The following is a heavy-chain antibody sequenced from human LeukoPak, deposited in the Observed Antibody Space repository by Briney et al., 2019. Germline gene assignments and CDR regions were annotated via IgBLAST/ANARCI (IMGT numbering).Heavy chain of an antibody. CDR3: ARDGRGYSGYDFDY. CDR1: GFTFDDYA. Sequence: AGGSLRLSCAASGFTFDDYAMHWVRQAPGKGLEWVSGISWNSGSIGYADSVKGRFTISRDNAKNSLYLQMNSLRAEDTAVYYCARDGRGYSGYDFDYWGQGTLVTVSS. CDR2: ISWNSGSI. J-gene: IGHJ4*02. D-gene: IGHD5-12*01. V-gene: IGHV3-9*01.